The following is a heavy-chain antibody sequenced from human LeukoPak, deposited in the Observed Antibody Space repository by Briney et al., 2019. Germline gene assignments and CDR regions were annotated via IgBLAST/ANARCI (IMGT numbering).Heavy chain of an antibody. CDR3: AREHSSGWYGDY. Sequence: SAKVSCKASGGTFSSYAISWVRQAPGQGLEWMGRIIPIFGTANYAQKFQGRVTITTDEPTSTAYMELSSLRSEDTAVYYCAREHSSGWYGDYWGQGTLVTVSS. CDR2: IIPIFGTA. CDR1: GGTFSSYA. D-gene: IGHD6-19*01. V-gene: IGHV1-69*05. J-gene: IGHJ4*02.